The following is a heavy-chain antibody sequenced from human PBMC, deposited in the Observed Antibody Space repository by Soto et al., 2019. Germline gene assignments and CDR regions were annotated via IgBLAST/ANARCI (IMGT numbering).Heavy chain of an antibody. J-gene: IGHJ4*02. CDR3: ARGDYDSSGYPIDY. D-gene: IGHD3-22*01. Sequence: SETLSLTCTVSGGSISSYYWSWIRQPPGKGLEWIGYIYYSGSTNYNPSLKSRVTISVDTSKNQFSLKLSSVTAADTAVYYCARGDYDSSGYPIDYLGPGTLVTVSS. V-gene: IGHV4-59*01. CDR1: GGSISSYY. CDR2: IYYSGST.